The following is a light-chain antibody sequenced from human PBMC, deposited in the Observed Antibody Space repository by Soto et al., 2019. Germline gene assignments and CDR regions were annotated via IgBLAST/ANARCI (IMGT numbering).Light chain of an antibody. Sequence: DIQIAQSPSTLSLSVVERVTITCRASQTISSWLAWYQQKPGKAPKLLIYDASSLESGVPSRFSGSGSGTEFTLTISSLQTDDFATYYCQQYNSYSTFGQGTKVDIK. J-gene: IGKJ1*01. CDR1: QTISSW. CDR2: DAS. V-gene: IGKV1-5*01. CDR3: QQYNSYST.